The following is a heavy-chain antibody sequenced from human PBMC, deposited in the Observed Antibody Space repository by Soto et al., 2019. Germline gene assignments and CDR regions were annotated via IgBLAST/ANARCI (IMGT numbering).Heavy chain of an antibody. CDR1: GFTFSSYS. CDR2: ISSSSSYI. Sequence: GGSLRLSCAASGFTFSSYSMNWVRQAPGKGLEWVSSISSSSSYIYYADSVKGRFTISRDNAKNSLYLQMNNLRAEDTAVYYCARDLIAAAGTDAFDIWGQGTMVTVSS. CDR3: ARDLIAAAGTDAFDI. D-gene: IGHD6-13*01. V-gene: IGHV3-21*01. J-gene: IGHJ3*02.